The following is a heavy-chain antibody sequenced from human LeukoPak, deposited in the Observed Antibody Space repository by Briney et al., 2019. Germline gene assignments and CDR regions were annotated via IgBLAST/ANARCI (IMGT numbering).Heavy chain of an antibody. CDR2: IYYSGST. CDR3: ARASNGYETPDDY. Sequence: SETLSLTCTVSGGSISSYYWSWIRQPPGKGLEWIGYIYYSGSTNYNPSLKSRVTISVATSKNQFSLKLSSVTAADTAVYYCARASNGYETPDDYWGQGTLVTVSS. CDR1: GGSISSYY. J-gene: IGHJ4*02. D-gene: IGHD5-12*01. V-gene: IGHV4-59*01.